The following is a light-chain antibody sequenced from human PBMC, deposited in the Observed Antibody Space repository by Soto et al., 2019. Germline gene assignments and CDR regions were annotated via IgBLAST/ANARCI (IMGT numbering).Light chain of an antibody. J-gene: IGKJ3*01. CDR1: QGISSY. CDR3: QQYYSYPST. Sequence: AIRMTQSPSSFSASTGDRVTITCRASQGISSYLAWYQQKPGKAPKLLIYAASTLQSGVPSRFSGSGSGTDFTLTISCLQSEDFATYYGQQYYSYPSTFGPGTKVDIK. V-gene: IGKV1-8*01. CDR2: AAS.